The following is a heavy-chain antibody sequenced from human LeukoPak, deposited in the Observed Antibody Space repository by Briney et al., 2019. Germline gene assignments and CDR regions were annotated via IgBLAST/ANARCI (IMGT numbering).Heavy chain of an antibody. D-gene: IGHD4-17*01. J-gene: IGHJ6*02. CDR1: GGTFSSYA. V-gene: IGHV1-69*04. CDR2: IIPILGIA. CDR3: ASYGDYSYYYGMDV. Sequence: EASVKVSCKASGGTFSSYAISWVRQAPGQGLEWMGRIIPILGIANYAQKFQGRVTITADKSTSTAYIELSSLRSEDTAVYYCASYGDYSYYYGMDVWGQGTTVTVSS.